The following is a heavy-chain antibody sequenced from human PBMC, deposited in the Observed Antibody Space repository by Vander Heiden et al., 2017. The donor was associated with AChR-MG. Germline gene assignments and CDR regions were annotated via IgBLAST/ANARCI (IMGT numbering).Heavy chain of an antibody. CDR1: GFTFSSYV. V-gene: IGHV3-33*08. Sequence: QVQLVESGGGVVQPGRSLRLSCAASGFTFSSYVLHWVRQAPGKGLEWVARIWFDGSNKNHADSVKGRFTISRDNSKNTLSLQMNSLRAEDTAVYYCARNGVPGASWFDPWGQGTLVTVSS. CDR2: IWFDGSNK. D-gene: IGHD2-8*01. J-gene: IGHJ5*02. CDR3: ARNGVPGASWFDP.